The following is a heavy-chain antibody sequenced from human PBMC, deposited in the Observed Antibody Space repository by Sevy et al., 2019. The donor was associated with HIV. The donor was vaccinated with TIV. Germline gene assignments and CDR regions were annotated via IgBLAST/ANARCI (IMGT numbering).Heavy chain of an antibody. J-gene: IGHJ4*02. D-gene: IGHD2-2*01. CDR1: GFTFSSYG. CDR3: ARAGGDRYCSSTSCYSSVYYFDY. CDR2: IWYDGSNK. V-gene: IGHV3-33*01. Sequence: GGSLRLSCAASGFTFSSYGMHWVRQAPGKGLEWVAVIWYDGSNKYYAYSVKGRFTISRDNSKNTLYLQMNSLRAEDTAVYYCARAGGDRYCSSTSCYSSVYYFDYWGQGTLVTVSS.